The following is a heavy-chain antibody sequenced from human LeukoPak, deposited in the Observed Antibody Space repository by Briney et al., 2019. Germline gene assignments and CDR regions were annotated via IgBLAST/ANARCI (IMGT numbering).Heavy chain of an antibody. CDR1: GGSISSGGYY. J-gene: IGHJ6*03. CDR2: IYYSGST. V-gene: IGHV4-31*03. CDR3: ARPRKHDYYDMDV. Sequence: SQTLSLTCTVSGGSISSGGYYWSWIRQHPGKGLEWIGYIYYSGSTYYNPSLKSRVTISVDTSKSQFSLNLSSVTAADTAVYYCARPRKHDYYDMDVWGKGTTVTVSS.